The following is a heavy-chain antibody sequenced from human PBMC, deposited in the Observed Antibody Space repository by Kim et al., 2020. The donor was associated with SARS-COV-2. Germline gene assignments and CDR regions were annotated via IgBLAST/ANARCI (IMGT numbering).Heavy chain of an antibody. CDR1: GYTFTRYY. J-gene: IGHJ4*02. CDR3: ARGSFGELLYAFDY. Sequence: ASVKVSCKASGYTFTRYYIHWVRQAPGQGLEWMGIINPSGGSTNYAQKFQGRVTMTRATSTSTVYMELSNLKSEDTAVYCCARGSFGELLYAFDYWGQGTLVTVSS. V-gene: IGHV1-46*01. D-gene: IGHD3-10*01. CDR2: INPSGGST.